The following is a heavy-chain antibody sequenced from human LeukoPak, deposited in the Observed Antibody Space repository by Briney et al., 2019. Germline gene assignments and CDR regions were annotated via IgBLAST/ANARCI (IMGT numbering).Heavy chain of an antibody. CDR3: ARAVPTAAGGYYMDV. J-gene: IGHJ6*03. CDR2: IYYSGST. CDR1: GGSISSYY. V-gene: IGHV4-59*08. D-gene: IGHD2-2*01. Sequence: SETLSLTCTVSGGSISSYYWSWIRQPPGKGLEWIGYIYYSGSTYYNPSLKSRVTISVDTSKNQFSLKLSSVTAADTAVYYCARAVPTAAGGYYMDVWGKGTTVTVSS.